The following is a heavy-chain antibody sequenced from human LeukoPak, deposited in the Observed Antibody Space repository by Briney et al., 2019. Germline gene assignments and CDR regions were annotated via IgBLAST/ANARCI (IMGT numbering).Heavy chain of an antibody. CDR1: GGSISSGGYY. Sequence: SETLSLTCTVSGGSISSGGYYWSWIRQHPGKGLEWIGYIYHSGSTYYNPSLKSRVTISVDRSKNQFSLKLSSVTAADTAVYYCARGGRWLRDYWGQGTLVTVSS. CDR3: ARGGRWLRDY. CDR2: IYHSGST. D-gene: IGHD5-24*01. V-gene: IGHV4-30-2*01. J-gene: IGHJ4*02.